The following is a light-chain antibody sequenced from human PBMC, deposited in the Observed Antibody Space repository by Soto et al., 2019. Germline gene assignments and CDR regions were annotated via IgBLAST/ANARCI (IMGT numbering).Light chain of an antibody. J-gene: IGKJ4*01. CDR3: QQTNSFPLT. CDR2: AAS. V-gene: IGKV1-12*01. CDR1: QDISTY. Sequence: DIQMTQSPSSVSASVGDIVTITCRASQDISTYLAWYQQRLGKAPNLLIYAASTLQSGVPSRFSGSGSGTDFSLTISSLQPEDSATYYCQQTNSFPLTFGGGTKVEIK.